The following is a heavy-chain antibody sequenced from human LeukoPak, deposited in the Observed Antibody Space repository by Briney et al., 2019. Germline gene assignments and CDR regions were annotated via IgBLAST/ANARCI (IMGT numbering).Heavy chain of an antibody. CDR1: GFTFSSYS. J-gene: IGHJ4*02. CDR2: ISSSSSTI. CDR3: ARGSGRYSY. Sequence: GGSLRLSCAASGFTFSSYSMNWVRQAPGKGLEWVSYISSSSSTIYYADSVKGRFTISRDNAKNSLYLQMNSLRAEDTAVYYCARGSGRYSYWGQGTLVTGSS. D-gene: IGHD3-10*01. V-gene: IGHV3-48*04.